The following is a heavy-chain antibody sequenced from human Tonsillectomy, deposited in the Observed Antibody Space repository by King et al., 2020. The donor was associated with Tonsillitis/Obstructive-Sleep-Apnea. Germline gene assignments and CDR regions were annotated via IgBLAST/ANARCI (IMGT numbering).Heavy chain of an antibody. CDR3: ARESRYFDWLSSYYYYYMDV. V-gene: IGHV3-53*01. D-gene: IGHD3-9*01. J-gene: IGHJ6*03. Sequence: VQLVESGGGLIQPGGSLRLSCAASGFTVSSNYMSWVRQAPGKGLEWVSVIYSGGSTYYADSVKGRFTISRDNSKNTLYLQMNSLRAEDTAVYYCARESRYFDWLSSYYYYYMDVWGKGTTVTVSS. CDR1: GFTVSSNY. CDR2: IYSGGST.